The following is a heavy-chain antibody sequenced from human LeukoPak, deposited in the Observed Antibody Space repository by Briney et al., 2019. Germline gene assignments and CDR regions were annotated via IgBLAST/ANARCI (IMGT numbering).Heavy chain of an antibody. V-gene: IGHV4-34*01. CDR2: INHSGST. CDR1: GGSFSGYY. CDR3: ARGRSGTRYYYYYYGMDV. Sequence: SETLSLTCAVYGGSFSGYYWSWIRQPPGKGLEWIGEINHSGSTNYNPSLKSRVTISVDTSKNQFSLKLSSVTAADTAVYYCARGRSGTRYYYYYYGMDVWGQGTTVTVSS. D-gene: IGHD1-26*01. J-gene: IGHJ6*02.